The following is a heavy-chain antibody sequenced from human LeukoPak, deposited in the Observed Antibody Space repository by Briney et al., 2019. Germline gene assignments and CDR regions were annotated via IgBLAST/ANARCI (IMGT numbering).Heavy chain of an antibody. CDR3: ARDKRWTRGSYRDPFDY. CDR2: ISSSGSTI. V-gene: IGHV3-48*03. Sequence: GGSLRLSCAASGFTFSSYEMNWVRQAPGKGLEWVSYISSSGSTIYYADSVKGRFTISRDNAKNSLYLQMNSLRAEDTAVYYCARDKRWTRGSYRDPFDYWGQGTLVTVSS. CDR1: GFTFSSYE. J-gene: IGHJ4*02. D-gene: IGHD1-26*01.